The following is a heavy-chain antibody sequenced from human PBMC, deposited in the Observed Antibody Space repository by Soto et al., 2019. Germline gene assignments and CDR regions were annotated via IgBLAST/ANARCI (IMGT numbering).Heavy chain of an antibody. D-gene: IGHD2-21*01. CDR2: MNPRSGGS. CDR3: ARELYSCGAECPYYMDY. CDR1: GYTFTNYY. J-gene: IGHJ4*02. Sequence: GASVKVSCKASGYTFTNYYMHWLRQAPGQGLEWMGWMNPRSGGSKYAQAFQDRVTMTRDASISTAYMELSSLRSEDTAVYYCARELYSCGAECPYYMDYWGQGTPVTVPQ. V-gene: IGHV1-2*02.